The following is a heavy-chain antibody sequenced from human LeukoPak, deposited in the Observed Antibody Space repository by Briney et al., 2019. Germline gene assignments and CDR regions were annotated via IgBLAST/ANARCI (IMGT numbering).Heavy chain of an antibody. V-gene: IGHV3-48*02. CDR1: GFIFSTYS. CDR2: INSGSSTI. D-gene: IGHD5-24*01. Sequence: AGSLRLSCAASGFIFSTYSMNWVRQAPGKGLEWVAYINSGSSTIYYAESVKGRLTISRDNAKNSMFLKMNSLRDEDTAVYYCARGAATIEYWGQGTLVTVSS. CDR3: ARGAATIEY. J-gene: IGHJ4*02.